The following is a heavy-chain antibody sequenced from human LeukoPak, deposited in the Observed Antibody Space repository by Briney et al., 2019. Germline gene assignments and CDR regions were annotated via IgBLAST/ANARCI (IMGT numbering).Heavy chain of an antibody. V-gene: IGHV3-9*01. CDR2: ISWNSGSI. CDR3: AKDTHDYGDYGSYFDY. CDR1: GFTFDDYA. D-gene: IGHD4-17*01. J-gene: IGHJ4*02. Sequence: PGRSLRLSCAASGFTFDDYAMHWVRQAPGRGLEWVSAISWNSGSIVYADSVKGRFTISRDNAKNSLYLQMNSLRAEDTAFYYCAKDTHDYGDYGSYFDYWGQGTLVTVSS.